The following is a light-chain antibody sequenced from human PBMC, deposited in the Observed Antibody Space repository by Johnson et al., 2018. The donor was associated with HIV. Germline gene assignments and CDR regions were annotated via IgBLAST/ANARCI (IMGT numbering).Light chain of an antibody. Sequence: QSVLTQSPSVSAAPGQKVTISCSGSSSTIGNNYISWYQVLPGTPPKLLIYKNNERPSGIPERFSGSKSGTSATLGITGLQTGDEADYYCGTWDTSLSAGGVFGTGTKVTV. J-gene: IGLJ1*01. CDR1: SSTIGNNY. CDR2: KNN. V-gene: IGLV1-51*02. CDR3: GTWDTSLSAGGV.